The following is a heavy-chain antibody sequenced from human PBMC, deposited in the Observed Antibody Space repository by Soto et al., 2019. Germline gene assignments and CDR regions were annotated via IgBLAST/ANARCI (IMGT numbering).Heavy chain of an antibody. J-gene: IGHJ6*02. D-gene: IGHD3-10*01. CDR3: AREGYGSGSQLYYYYGMDV. CDR1: GGSFSGYY. V-gene: IGHV4-34*01. Sequence: PSETLSLTCAVYGGSFSGYYWSWIRQPPGKGLEWIGEINHSGSTNYNPSLKSRVTISVDTSKNLFSLKLSSVTAADTAVYYCAREGYGSGSQLYYYYGMDVWGQGTTVTVSS. CDR2: INHSGST.